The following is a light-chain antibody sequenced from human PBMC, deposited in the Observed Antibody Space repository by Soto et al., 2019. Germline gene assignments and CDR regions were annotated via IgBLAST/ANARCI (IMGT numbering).Light chain of an antibody. J-gene: IGKJ1*01. Sequence: DIQITQSXSSLSXSXEDRVTIXCRASQTISSWLAWYQQKPGKAPKLLIYKASTLKSGVPSRFSGSGSGTEFTLTISSLQPDDFATYYCQQYNSYWTFGQGTKVDI. V-gene: IGKV1-5*03. CDR2: KAS. CDR3: QQYNSYWT. CDR1: QTISSW.